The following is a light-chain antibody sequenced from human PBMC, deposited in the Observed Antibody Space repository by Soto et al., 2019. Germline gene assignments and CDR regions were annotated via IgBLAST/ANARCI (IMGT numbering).Light chain of an antibody. CDR1: SSNIGSNY. CDR3: AAWDDSLSGHVV. CDR2: RNN. J-gene: IGLJ2*01. V-gene: IGLV1-47*01. Sequence: QSVLTQPPSASGTPGQRVTISCSGSSSNIGSNYVYWYQQLPGTAPKLLIYRNNQRPSGVPDRFSGSKSGTSASLAISGLRSEDEADYYCAAWDDSLSGHVVFGGGTNLTVL.